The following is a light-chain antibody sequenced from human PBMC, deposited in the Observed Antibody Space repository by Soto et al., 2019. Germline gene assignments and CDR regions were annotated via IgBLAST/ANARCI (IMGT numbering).Light chain of an antibody. CDR3: QTWGTGIRV. CDR2: LNSDGSH. V-gene: IGLV4-69*01. Sequence: QSVLTQSPSASASLGASVKLTCTLSSGHSSYPITWHQQQPEKGPRFLMRLNSDGSHSKGDGIPDRFSGSSSGAERYLTISSLQSEDEADYYCQTWGTGIRVFGGGTQLTVL. CDR1: SGHSSYP. J-gene: IGLJ3*02.